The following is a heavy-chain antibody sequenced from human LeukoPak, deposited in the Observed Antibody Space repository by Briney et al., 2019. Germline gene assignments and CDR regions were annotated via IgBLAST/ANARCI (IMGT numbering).Heavy chain of an antibody. CDR1: GGTFSSYA. CDR3: ARDEAHLYYFDY. Sequence: SVKVSCKASGGTFSSYAISRVRQAPGQGLEWMGRIIPILGIANYAQKFQGRVTITADKSTSTAYMELSSLRSEDTAVYYCARDEAHLYYFDYWGQGTLVTVSS. CDR2: IIPILGIA. V-gene: IGHV1-69*04. J-gene: IGHJ4*02.